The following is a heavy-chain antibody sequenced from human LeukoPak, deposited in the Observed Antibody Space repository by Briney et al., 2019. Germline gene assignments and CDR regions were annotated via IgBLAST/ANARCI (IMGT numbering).Heavy chain of an antibody. CDR2: IYYSGST. V-gene: IGHV4-59*01. Sequence: SETLSLTCTVSGGSISSYYWRWIRQPPGKGLEWIGYIYYSGSTNYNPSLKSRVTISVDTSKNQLSLKLSSVTAADTAVYYCARAYIYYDSSGYLFDYWGQGTLVTVSS. D-gene: IGHD3-22*01. CDR1: GGSISSYY. CDR3: ARAYIYYDSSGYLFDY. J-gene: IGHJ4*02.